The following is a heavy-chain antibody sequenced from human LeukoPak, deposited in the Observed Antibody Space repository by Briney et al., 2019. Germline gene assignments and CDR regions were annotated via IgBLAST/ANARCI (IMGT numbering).Heavy chain of an antibody. D-gene: IGHD5-24*01. V-gene: IGHV3-7*01. J-gene: IGHJ6*02. Sequence: PGGSLRLSCAASGFTFSSYWMSWVRQAPGKGLEWVANINQDGNEKYYVDSVKGRFTISRDNAKNSLYLQMNSLRAEDTAVYYCVRRWLNYYYYGMDVWGQGTTVTVSS. CDR1: GFTFSSYW. CDR3: VRRWLNYYYYGMDV. CDR2: INQDGNEK.